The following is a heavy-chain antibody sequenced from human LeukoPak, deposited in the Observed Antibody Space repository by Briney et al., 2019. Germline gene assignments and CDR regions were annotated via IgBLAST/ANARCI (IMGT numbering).Heavy chain of an antibody. D-gene: IGHD2-15*01. CDR3: ARDIASVRMDV. CDR2: IWYDGSNQ. J-gene: IGHJ6*02. CDR1: GFTFRNHG. V-gene: IGHV3-33*01. Sequence: SGGSLRLSCAASGFTFRNHGMHWVRQAPGKGLEWVAVIWYDGSNQYYAGTVKGRFTISRDNSKNMLYLQMASLRAEDTAVYYCARDIASVRMDVWGQGTTVTVSS.